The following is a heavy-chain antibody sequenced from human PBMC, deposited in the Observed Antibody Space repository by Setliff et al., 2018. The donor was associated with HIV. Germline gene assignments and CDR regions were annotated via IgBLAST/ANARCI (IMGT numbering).Heavy chain of an antibody. CDR1: GGSFSGYY. Sequence: SETLSLTCTVYGGSFSGYYWSWIRQPPGKGLEWIGEINHSGSTYYNPSLKSRVTISVDTSKNQFSLKLSSVTAADTAVYYCARRDSFSDNDAFDIWGQGTMVTVSS. CDR2: INHSGST. CDR3: ARRDSFSDNDAFDI. V-gene: IGHV4-34*01. D-gene: IGHD2-21*02. J-gene: IGHJ3*02.